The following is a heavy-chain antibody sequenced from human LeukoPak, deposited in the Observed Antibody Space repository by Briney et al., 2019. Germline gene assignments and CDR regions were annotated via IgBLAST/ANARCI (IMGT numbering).Heavy chain of an antibody. V-gene: IGHV4-61*02. CDR1: GGSISSGSYY. Sequence: SETLSLTCTVSGGSISSGSYYWSWIRQPAGKGLEWIGRFYTSGSTNYNPSLKSRVTISVDTSKNQFSLKLGSVTAADTAVYYCARGSEILDYWGQGTLVTVSS. CDR2: FYTSGST. J-gene: IGHJ4*02. CDR3: ARGSEILDY. D-gene: IGHD2-15*01.